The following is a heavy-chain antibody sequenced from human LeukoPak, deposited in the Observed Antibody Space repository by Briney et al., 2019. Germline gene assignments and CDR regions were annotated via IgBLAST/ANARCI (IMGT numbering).Heavy chain of an antibody. CDR3: AGRVTGYSSGYVY. D-gene: IGHD5-18*01. V-gene: IGHV3-23*01. CDR1: GITFSNYA. CDR2: ISGSAHKI. Sequence: GGSRRLSCVASGITFSNYAVSWVRQAPEKGLDWVSVISGSAHKIRYADSVKGRFTISRDNSENIVYLQMNNLRAEDTAVYYCAGRVTGYSSGYVYWGQGTLVTVSS. J-gene: IGHJ4*02.